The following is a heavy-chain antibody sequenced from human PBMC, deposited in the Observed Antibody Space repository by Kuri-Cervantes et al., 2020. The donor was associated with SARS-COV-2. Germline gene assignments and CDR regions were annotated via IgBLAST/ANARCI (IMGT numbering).Heavy chain of an antibody. Sequence: GSLRLSCTVSGGSISSYYWSWIRQPAGKGLEWIGRIYTSGSTNYNPSLKSRVTMSVDTSKNQFSLKLSSVTAADTAVYYCARGRDYSFSSYYYYGMDVWGQGTTVTVSS. D-gene: IGHD4-11*01. CDR3: ARGRDYSFSSYYYYGMDV. CDR2: IYTSGST. CDR1: GGSISSYY. J-gene: IGHJ6*02. V-gene: IGHV4-4*07.